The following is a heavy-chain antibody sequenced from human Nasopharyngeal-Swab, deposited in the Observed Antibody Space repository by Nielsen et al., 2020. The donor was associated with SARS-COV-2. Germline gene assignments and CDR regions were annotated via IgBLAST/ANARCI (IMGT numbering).Heavy chain of an antibody. J-gene: IGHJ6*02. D-gene: IGHD1-26*01. CDR3: ARDGSGSYYSYYYYGMDV. CDR1: GYTLTELS. V-gene: IGHV1-24*01. Sequence: ASVKVSCKVSGYTLTELSMHWVRQAPGKGLEWMGGFDPEDGETIYAQKFQGRVTITADESTSTAYMELSSLRSEDTAVYYCARDGSGSYYSYYYYGMDVWGQGTTVTVSS. CDR2: FDPEDGET.